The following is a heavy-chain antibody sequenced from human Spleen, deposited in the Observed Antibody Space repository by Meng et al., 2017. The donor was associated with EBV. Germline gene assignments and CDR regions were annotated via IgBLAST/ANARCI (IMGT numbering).Heavy chain of an antibody. D-gene: IGHD3-22*01. J-gene: IGHJ4*02. V-gene: IGHV3-21*02. CDR3: ARDSNYYYDTSGYGTDS. Sequence: EVQLVDSGGXLVKLGGSXRLSCAASGFTFSAYNINWVRQAPGKGLEWVSSISSNSRYTYYADSVKGRFTISRDNGKNSLYLQMNSLRAEDTAFYYCARDSNYYYDTSGYGTDSWGQGTLVTVSS. CDR1: GFTFSAYN. CDR2: ISSNSRYT.